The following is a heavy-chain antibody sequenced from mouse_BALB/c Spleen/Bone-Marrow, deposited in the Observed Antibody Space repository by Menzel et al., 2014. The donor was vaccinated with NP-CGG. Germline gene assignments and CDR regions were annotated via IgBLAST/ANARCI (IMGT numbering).Heavy chain of an antibody. V-gene: IGHV1-34*01. CDR1: DYSFTEYY. Sequence: VQLQQSGPDLVKPGASVKISCKASDYSFTEYYIPWVKQSNGKSLEWVGRVNPNSGGTDYNQKFKGKAMLTVDKSSTTAYMELRSLTSEDSAVYYCARGPTTLVAYYHAMDYWGQGTSVTVSS. D-gene: IGHD1-1*01. CDR2: VNPNSGGT. CDR3: ARGPTTLVAYYHAMDY. J-gene: IGHJ4*01.